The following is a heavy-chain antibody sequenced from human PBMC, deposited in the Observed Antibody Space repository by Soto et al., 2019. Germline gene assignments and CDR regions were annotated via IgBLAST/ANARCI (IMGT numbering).Heavy chain of an antibody. V-gene: IGHV4-59*01. CDR2: IYYSGST. Sequence: SETLSLTCTVSGGSISSYYWSWIRQPPGKGLEWIGYIYYSGSTNYNPSLKSRVTISVDTPKNQFSLKLSSVTAADTAVYYCARGPLRYSSGWYFDYWGQGTLVTSPQ. CDR1: GGSISSYY. J-gene: IGHJ4*02. D-gene: IGHD6-19*01. CDR3: ARGPLRYSSGWYFDY.